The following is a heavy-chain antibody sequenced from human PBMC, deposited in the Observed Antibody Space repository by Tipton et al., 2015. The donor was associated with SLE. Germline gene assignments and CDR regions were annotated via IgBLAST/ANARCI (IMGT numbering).Heavy chain of an antibody. V-gene: IGHV4-59*11. CDR1: GGSISSHY. Sequence: GLVKPSETLSLTCTVSGGSISSHYWSWIRQPPGKGLEWIGYIYYSGSTNYNPSLKSRVTISVDTSKNQFSLKLSSVTAADTAVYYCARGRPPYYYGMDVWGQGTTVTVSS. CDR3: ARGRPPYYYGMDV. J-gene: IGHJ6*02. CDR2: IYYSGST.